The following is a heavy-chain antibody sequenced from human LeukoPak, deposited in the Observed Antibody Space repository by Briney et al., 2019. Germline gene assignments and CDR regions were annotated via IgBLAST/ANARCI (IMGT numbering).Heavy chain of an antibody. CDR3: AREGIRLKTNDY. D-gene: IGHD5-18*01. V-gene: IGHV3-30*04. Sequence: GRSLRLSCAASGFTFSSYAMHWVRQAPGKGLEWVAVISYDGSNKYYADSVKGRFTISRDNSKNTLYLQMNSLRAEDTAVYYCAREGIRLKTNDYWGQGTLVTVSS. J-gene: IGHJ4*02. CDR1: GFTFSSYA. CDR2: ISYDGSNK.